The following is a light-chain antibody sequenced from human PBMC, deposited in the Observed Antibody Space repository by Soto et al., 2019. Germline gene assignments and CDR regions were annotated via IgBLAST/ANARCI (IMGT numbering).Light chain of an antibody. Sequence: EIVMTQSPATLSVSPGERATLSCRASQSVTSNLAWYQQKPGQAPRLLIYGASSRATGIPARFSGSGSETEFTLTISSLQSEDFAVYYCQQYNNWPRTFGQGTKLEI. CDR3: QQYNNWPRT. V-gene: IGKV3-15*01. CDR2: GAS. CDR1: QSVTSN. J-gene: IGKJ2*01.